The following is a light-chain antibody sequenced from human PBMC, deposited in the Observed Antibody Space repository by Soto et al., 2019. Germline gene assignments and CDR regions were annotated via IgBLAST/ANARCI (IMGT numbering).Light chain of an antibody. J-gene: IGKJ3*01. CDR3: QQQRSSLFT. CDR2: GAS. Sequence: EIVLTQSPGTLSLSPGERATLSCRASQSVSSSYLAWYQQNPGQAPRLLIDGASSRATVIPDRYSGSGSGTDFTLTISKLAPEYCAVYYWQQQRSSLFTFDPGTKVDIK. CDR1: QSVSSSY. V-gene: IGKV3-20*01.